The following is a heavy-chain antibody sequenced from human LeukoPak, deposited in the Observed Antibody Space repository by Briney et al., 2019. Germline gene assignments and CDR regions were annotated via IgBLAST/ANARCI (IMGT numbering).Heavy chain of an antibody. V-gene: IGHV4-39*01. CDR1: GGSVSNNDYF. D-gene: IGHD2-2*01. CDR2: MNYGGST. CDR3: ARRVPGRSGNWFDP. J-gene: IGHJ5*02. Sequence: PSETLSLTCTVSGGSVSNNDYFWGWIRQPPGKGLEWIGSMNYGGSTHDNPSLKSRVTISVDTSKNQVSLKLSSVTAADTAVYYCARRVPGRSGNWFDPWGQGTLVTVSS.